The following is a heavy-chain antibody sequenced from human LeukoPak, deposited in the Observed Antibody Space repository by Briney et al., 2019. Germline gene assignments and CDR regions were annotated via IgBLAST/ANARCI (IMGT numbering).Heavy chain of an antibody. Sequence: SSETLSLTCTVSGGSIESYYWSWIRQPAGEGLEWLGHIYASGTTNYNPSLNSRVTMSVDTSKNQFSLRLASVTAADTAVYYCARVADRFGYNYGIDEYFDYWGQGTLVTVSS. CDR1: GGSIESYY. CDR3: ARVADRFGYNYGIDEYFDY. D-gene: IGHD5-18*01. V-gene: IGHV4-4*07. J-gene: IGHJ4*02. CDR2: IYASGTT.